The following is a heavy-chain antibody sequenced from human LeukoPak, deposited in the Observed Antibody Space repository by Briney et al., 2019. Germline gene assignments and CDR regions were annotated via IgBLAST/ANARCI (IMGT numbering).Heavy chain of an antibody. V-gene: IGHV3-30*18. D-gene: IGHD3-10*01. J-gene: IGHJ4*02. CDR3: AKDIGANYYGFSVG. CDR1: GFTFSSYG. Sequence: GRSLRLSCAASGFTFSSYGMHWVRQAPGKGLEWVAVISYDGSNKYYADSVKGRFTISRDNSKNTLYLQMNSLRAEDTAVYYCAKDIGANYYGFSVGWGQGTLVTVSS. CDR2: ISYDGSNK.